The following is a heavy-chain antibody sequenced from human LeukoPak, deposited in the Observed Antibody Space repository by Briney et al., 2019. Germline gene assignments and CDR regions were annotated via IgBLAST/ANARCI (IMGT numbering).Heavy chain of an antibody. CDR2: IYSGSST. D-gene: IGHD1-26*01. V-gene: IGHV3-53*01. J-gene: IGHJ4*02. Sequence: GGSLRLSCAASGFTVSSNYMSWVRQAPGKGLEWVSVIYSGSSTYYADSVKGRFTISRDNSKNTLYLQMNSLRAEDTAVYYCARAYVGAHFDYWGQGTLVTVSS. CDR1: GFTVSSNY. CDR3: ARAYVGAHFDY.